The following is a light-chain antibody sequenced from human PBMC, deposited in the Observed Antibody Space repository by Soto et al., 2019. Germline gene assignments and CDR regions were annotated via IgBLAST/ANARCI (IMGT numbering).Light chain of an antibody. J-gene: IGKJ1*01. Sequence: EIVLTQSPGTLSLSPGERATLSCRASQSISSNYVAWYQQKPGQAPRLLIYGAFARAAGIPGRFSGSASGTDFTLTISRLEPEDFAVYFCQHYDASPWTF. CDR3: QHYDASPWT. V-gene: IGKV3-20*01. CDR1: QSISSNY. CDR2: GAF.